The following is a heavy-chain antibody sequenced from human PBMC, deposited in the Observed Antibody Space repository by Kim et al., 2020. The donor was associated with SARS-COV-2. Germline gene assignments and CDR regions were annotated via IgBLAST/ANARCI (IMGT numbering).Heavy chain of an antibody. Sequence: GGSLRLSCAASGFTFNSYAMTWVRQAPGKGLEWVSAISESGTSTYYADSVKGRFTISRDNSEDMLFLQMNNLRAEDTALYYCAKDRLFTYYFDYWGQGTL. J-gene: IGHJ4*02. CDR2: ISESGTST. CDR1: GFTFNSYA. CDR3: AKDRLFTYYFDY. V-gene: IGHV3-23*01. D-gene: IGHD3-16*01.